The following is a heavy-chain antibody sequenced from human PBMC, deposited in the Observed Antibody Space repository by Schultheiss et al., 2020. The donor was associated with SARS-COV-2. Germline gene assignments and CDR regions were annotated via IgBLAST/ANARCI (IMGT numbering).Heavy chain of an antibody. CDR3: ARAGFWSGYLGSYGMDV. Sequence: SETLSLTCAVYGGSFSGYYWSWIRQPPGKGLEWIGEINHSGSTNYNPSLKSRVTISVDTSKNQFSLKLSSVTAADTAVYYCARAGFWSGYLGSYGMDVWGQGTTVTVSS. CDR2: INHSGST. D-gene: IGHD3-3*01. V-gene: IGHV4-34*01. J-gene: IGHJ6*02. CDR1: GGSFSGYY.